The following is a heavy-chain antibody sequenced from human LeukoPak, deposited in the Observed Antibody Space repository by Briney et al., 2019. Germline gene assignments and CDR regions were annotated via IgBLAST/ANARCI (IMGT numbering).Heavy chain of an antibody. J-gene: IGHJ4*02. V-gene: IGHV4-38-2*01. CDR2: IYNSGST. D-gene: IGHD2-2*02. CDR1: GYSISSGYY. CDR3: AKHRKYCSRSTSYTFDY. Sequence: SETLSLTCAVSGYSISSGYYWGWIRQPPGKGLEWIGSIYNSGSTYYNPSLKSRVTISVDTSKNHFSLNLNSVTAADTPVYYCAKHRKYCSRSTSYTFDYSGQGALATVSS.